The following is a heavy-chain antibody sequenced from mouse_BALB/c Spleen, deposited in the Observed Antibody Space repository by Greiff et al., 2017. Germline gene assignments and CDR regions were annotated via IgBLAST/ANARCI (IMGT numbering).Heavy chain of an antibody. CDR2: ISSGGSYT. V-gene: IGHV5-6*01. CDR1: GFTFSSYG. D-gene: IGHD2-4*01. CDR3: ARHADYDYAMDY. J-gene: IGHJ4*01. Sequence: EVQGVESGGDLVKPGGSLKLSCAASGFTFSSYGMSWVRQTPDKRLEWVATISSGGSYTYYPDSVKGRFTISRDNAKNTLYLQMSSLKSEDTAMYYCARHADYDYAMDYWGQGTSVTVSS.